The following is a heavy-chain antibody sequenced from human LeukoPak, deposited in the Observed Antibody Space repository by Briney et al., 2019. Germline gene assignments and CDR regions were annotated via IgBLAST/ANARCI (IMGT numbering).Heavy chain of an antibody. Sequence: SETLPLTCAVYGGSFSGYYWSWIRQPPGKGLEWIGEINHSGSTNYNPSLKSRVTISVDTSKNQFSLKLSSVTAADTAVYYCARFETNDFWSGYPSWGQGTLVTVSS. J-gene: IGHJ5*02. CDR3: ARFETNDFWSGYPS. D-gene: IGHD3-3*01. CDR2: INHSGST. CDR1: GGSFSGYY. V-gene: IGHV4-34*01.